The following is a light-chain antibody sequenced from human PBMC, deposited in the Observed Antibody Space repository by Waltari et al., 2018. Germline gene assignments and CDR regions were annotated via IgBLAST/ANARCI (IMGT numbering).Light chain of an antibody. V-gene: IGLV8-61*01. CDR2: KGI. J-gene: IGLJ3*02. Sequence: QTVVTQAPSFSVSPGLTGTPTCALSSGSVTSTSYPTWYQQTPGKPPRTLVYKGISRSSGVPDRFSGSILGNTAALTITGAQADDESDYYCSMYMGSGVWVFGGGTKLTVL. CDR1: SGSVTSTSY. CDR3: SMYMGSGVWV.